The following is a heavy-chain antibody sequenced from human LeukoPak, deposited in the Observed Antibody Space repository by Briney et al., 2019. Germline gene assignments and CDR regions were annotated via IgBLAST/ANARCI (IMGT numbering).Heavy chain of an antibody. Sequence: ALVKVSCKASGGTFSSYAISWVRQAPGQGLEWMGGIIPIFGTANYAQKFQGRVTITADESTSTAYMELSSLRSEDTAVYYCARDYGYYGSGSYYLLDYWGQGTLVTVSS. V-gene: IGHV1-69*13. CDR3: ARDYGYYGSGSYYLLDY. D-gene: IGHD3-10*01. CDR1: GGTFSSYA. J-gene: IGHJ4*02. CDR2: IIPIFGTA.